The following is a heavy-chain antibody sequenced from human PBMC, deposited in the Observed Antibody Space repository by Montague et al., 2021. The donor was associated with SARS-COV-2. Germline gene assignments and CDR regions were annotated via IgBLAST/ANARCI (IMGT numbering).Heavy chain of an antibody. CDR3: AREPLERGHQLLWEIYYYYGMDV. CDR2: IYTSGST. CDR1: GGSISSYY. J-gene: IGHJ6*02. V-gene: IGHV4-4*07. D-gene: IGHD2-2*01. Sequence: SETLSLTCTVSGGSISSYYWSWIRQPAGKGLEWIGRIYTSGSTNYNPSLKSRVTMSVDTSKNQFSLKRSSVTAADTAVYYCAREPLERGHQLLWEIYYYYGMDVWGQGTTVTVSS.